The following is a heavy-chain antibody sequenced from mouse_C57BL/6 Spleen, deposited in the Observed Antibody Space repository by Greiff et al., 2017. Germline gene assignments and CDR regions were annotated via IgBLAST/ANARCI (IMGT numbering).Heavy chain of an antibody. Sequence: EVQLQQSGPGLVKPSQSLSLTCSVTGYSITSGYYWNWIRQFPGNKLEWMGYISYDGSNNYNPSLKNRISITRDTSKNQFFLKLNSVTTEDTATYYCARGGWRDYYFDYWGQGTTLTVSS. CDR3: ARGGWRDYYFDY. D-gene: IGHD3-3*01. CDR1: GYSITSGYY. V-gene: IGHV3-6*01. J-gene: IGHJ2*01. CDR2: ISYDGSN.